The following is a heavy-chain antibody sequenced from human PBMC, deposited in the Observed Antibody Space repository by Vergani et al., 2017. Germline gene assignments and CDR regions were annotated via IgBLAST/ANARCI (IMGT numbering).Heavy chain of an antibody. V-gene: IGHV3-23*01. CDR1: GFTFSSYA. CDR2: ISGSGGST. J-gene: IGHJ4*02. D-gene: IGHD6-13*01. Sequence: EVQLLESGGGLVQPGGSLRLSCAASGFTFSSYAMSWVRQAPGKGLEWVSAISGSGGSTYYADSVKGRFTISRDNSKNTLYLQMNSLRADDTAVYYCAKDLYPRIAAADSADFDYWGQGTLVTVSS. CDR3: AKDLYPRIAAADSADFDY.